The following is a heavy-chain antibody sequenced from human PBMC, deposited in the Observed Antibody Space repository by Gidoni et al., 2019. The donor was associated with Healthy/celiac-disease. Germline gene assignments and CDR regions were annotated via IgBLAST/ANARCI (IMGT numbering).Heavy chain of an antibody. J-gene: IGHJ2*01. CDR3: ARQYYYDSSGFWYFDL. CDR2: IYYSGST. CDR1: GGSIRSYY. D-gene: IGHD3-22*01. Sequence: QVQLQESGPGLVKPSETLSLTCTVSGGSIRSYYWSWIRQPPGKGLEWIGYIYYSGSTNYNPSLKSRVTISVDTSKNQFSLKLSSVTAADTAVYYCARQYYYDSSGFWYFDLWGRGTLVTVSS. V-gene: IGHV4-59*01.